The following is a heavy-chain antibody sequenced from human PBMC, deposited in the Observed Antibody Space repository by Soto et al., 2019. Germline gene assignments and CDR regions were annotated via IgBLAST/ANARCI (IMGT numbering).Heavy chain of an antibody. CDR2: ISSNGGST. J-gene: IGHJ4*02. V-gene: IGHV3-64*02. CDR1: GFTFSSYA. D-gene: IGHD5-18*01. Sequence: PGGSLRLSCAASGFTFSSYAMHWVRQAPGKGLEYVSAISSNGGSTYYADSVKGRFTISRDNSKNTLYLQMGSLRAEDMAVYYCARGSIAMGGAGYFDYWGQGTLVTVSS. CDR3: ARGSIAMGGAGYFDY.